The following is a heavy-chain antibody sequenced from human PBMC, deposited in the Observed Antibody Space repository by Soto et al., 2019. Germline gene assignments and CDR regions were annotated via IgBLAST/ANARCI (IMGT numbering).Heavy chain of an antibody. Sequence: QVQLQQWGAGLLKPSETLSLTCAVYGGSFSGYYWSWIRQPPGKGLEWIGEINHSGSTNYNPSLKSRVTILVDTSKNQFSLKLSSVTAADTAVYYCARLGVRLLPRDRARPWDYYYYGMDVWGQGTTVTVSS. CDR2: INHSGST. V-gene: IGHV4-34*01. D-gene: IGHD5-12*01. J-gene: IGHJ6*02. CDR1: GGSFSGYY. CDR3: ARLGVRLLPRDRARPWDYYYYGMDV.